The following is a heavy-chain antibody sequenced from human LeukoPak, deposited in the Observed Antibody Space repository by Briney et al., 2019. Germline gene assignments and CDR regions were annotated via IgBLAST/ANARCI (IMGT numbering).Heavy chain of an antibody. J-gene: IGHJ4*02. CDR2: ISYDGSNK. Sequence: GGSLRLSCAASGFTFSSYWMTWVRRAPGKGLEWVSFISYDGSNKVHADSVMGRFTISRDNSKNAVDLQLNSLRDEDTAVYYCAKDWGQRGVGASLGHWGQGTLVIVSS. D-gene: IGHD1-26*01. CDR1: GFTFSSYW. V-gene: IGHV3-30*18. CDR3: AKDWGQRGVGASLGH.